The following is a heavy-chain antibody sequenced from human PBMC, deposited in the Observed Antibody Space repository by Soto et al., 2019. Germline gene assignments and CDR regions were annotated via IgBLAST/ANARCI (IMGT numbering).Heavy chain of an antibody. V-gene: IGHV4-30-4*01. J-gene: IGHJ4*02. CDR1: GGSISSGDYY. CDR3: ARMTTVTTFDY. CDR2: IYYSGST. Sequence: SETLSLTCTVSGGSISSGDYYWSWIRQPPGKGLEWIGYIYYSGSTYYNPSLKSRVTISVDTSKNQFSLKLSSVTAADTAVYYCARMTTVTTFDYWGRGTLVTVSS. D-gene: IGHD4-17*01.